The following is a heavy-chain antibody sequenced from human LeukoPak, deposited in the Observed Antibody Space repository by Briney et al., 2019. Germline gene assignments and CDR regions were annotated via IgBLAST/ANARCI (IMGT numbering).Heavy chain of an antibody. CDR1: GYTFTGYY. Sequence: ASVKVSCKASGYTFTGYYMHWVRQAPGQGLEWMGWISAYNGNTNYAQKLQGRVTMTTDTSTSTAYMELRSLRSDDTAVYYCARGIAVAGGYFQHWGKGTLVSVSS. CDR2: ISAYNGNT. CDR3: ARGIAVAGGYFQH. V-gene: IGHV1-18*04. J-gene: IGHJ1*01. D-gene: IGHD6-19*01.